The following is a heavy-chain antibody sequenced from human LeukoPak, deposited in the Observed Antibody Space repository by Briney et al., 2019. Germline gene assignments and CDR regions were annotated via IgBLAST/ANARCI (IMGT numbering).Heavy chain of an antibody. CDR3: ARTNGYYGSGSWPLDY. CDR1: GFTVSSNY. CDR2: IFRVGNT. D-gene: IGHD3-10*01. V-gene: IGHV3-53*01. Sequence: GGSLRLSCAASGFTVSSNYMSWVRQAPGKGLEWVSIIFRVGNTYYADSVKGRFTISRDNFKNTLYLQMNFLRAEDTAVYYCARTNGYYGSGSWPLDYWGQGTLVTVSS. J-gene: IGHJ4*02.